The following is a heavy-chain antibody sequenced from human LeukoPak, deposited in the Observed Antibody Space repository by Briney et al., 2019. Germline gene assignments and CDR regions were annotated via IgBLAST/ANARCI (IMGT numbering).Heavy chain of an antibody. CDR3: AQNREQWGLFDY. Sequence: GGSLRLSCAASGFTFSSYGMHWVRQAPGKGLEWVAVIWYDGSKKYYADSVKGRFTISRDNSKNTLYLQMNSLRVEDTAVYYCAQNREQWGLFDYWGQGTLVTVSS. CDR2: IWYDGSKK. CDR1: GFTFSSYG. J-gene: IGHJ4*02. D-gene: IGHD6-19*01. V-gene: IGHV3-33*06.